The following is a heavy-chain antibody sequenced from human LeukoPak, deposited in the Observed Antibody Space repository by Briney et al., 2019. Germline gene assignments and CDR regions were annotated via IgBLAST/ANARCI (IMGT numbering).Heavy chain of an antibody. CDR2: IVVGSGNT. D-gene: IGHD6-6*01. J-gene: IGHJ4*02. V-gene: IGHV1-58*02. Sequence: ASVKLSCKASGFTFTSSAMQWVRHARGQRIEWIGWIVVGSGNTNYDQKFQERVTITVDMSTSTAYMELSSLRAEDTAVYYCAAAMDSSSSPLDYWGQGTLVTVSS. CDR1: GFTFTSSA. CDR3: AAAMDSSSSPLDY.